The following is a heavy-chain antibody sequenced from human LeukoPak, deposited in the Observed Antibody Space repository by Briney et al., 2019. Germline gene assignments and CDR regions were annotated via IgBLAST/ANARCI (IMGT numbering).Heavy chain of an antibody. D-gene: IGHD6-13*01. CDR2: IIPILGIA. J-gene: IGHJ6*02. CDR3: ARLVAAAGRTYYYHYGMDV. CDR1: GGTFSSYA. V-gene: IGHV1-69*04. Sequence: SVKVSCKASGGTFSSYAISWVRQAPGQGLEWMGRIIPILGIANYAQKFQGRVTITADKSTSTAYMELSSLRSEDTAVYYCARLVAAAGRTYYYHYGMDVWGQGTTVTVSS.